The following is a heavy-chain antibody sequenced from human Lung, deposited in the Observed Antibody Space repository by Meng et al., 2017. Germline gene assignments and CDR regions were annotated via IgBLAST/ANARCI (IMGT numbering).Heavy chain of an antibody. J-gene: IGHJ5*02. D-gene: IGHD3-10*01. CDR1: GGSISSSNW. CDR3: ARGSITMVRGVSVFDP. Sequence: QVRSQGAGPGLVKPSGTLSLTCAVSGGSISSSNWWSWVRQPPGKGLEWIGEIYHSGSTNYNPSLKSRVTISVDKSKNQFSLKLSSVTAADTAVYYCARGSITMVRGVSVFDPWGQGTLVTVSS. V-gene: IGHV4-4*02. CDR2: IYHSGST.